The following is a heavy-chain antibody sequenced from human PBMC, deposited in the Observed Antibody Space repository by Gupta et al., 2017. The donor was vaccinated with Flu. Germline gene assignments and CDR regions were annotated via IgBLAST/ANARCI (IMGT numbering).Heavy chain of an antibody. J-gene: IGHJ4*02. V-gene: IGHV3-23*01. Sequence: EVQLLESGGGLVQPGGSLRLSCAASGFTFSSYAMSWVRPAPGKGLEWVSAISGSGGSTYYADSVKGRFTISRDNSKNTLYLQMNSLRAEDTAVYYCAKDLAQWFGDSPTFDYWGQGTLVTVSS. CDR2: ISGSGGST. CDR3: AKDLAQWFGDSPTFDY. D-gene: IGHD3-10*01. CDR1: GFTFSSYA.